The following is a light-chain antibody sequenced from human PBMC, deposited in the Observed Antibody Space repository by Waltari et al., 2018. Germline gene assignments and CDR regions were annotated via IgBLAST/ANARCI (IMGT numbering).Light chain of an antibody. V-gene: IGLV2-8*01. Sequence: QSALTQPPSASGSPGQSVTIPCTGTSSDVGSYNYVSWYQRHPGKAPKFMIYEVSKRPSGVPHRFSGSKSGNTASLTVSGLQAEDEADYYCSSYAGSYTWVFGGGTKLTVL. CDR1: SSDVGSYNY. J-gene: IGLJ3*02. CDR3: SSYAGSYTWV. CDR2: EVS.